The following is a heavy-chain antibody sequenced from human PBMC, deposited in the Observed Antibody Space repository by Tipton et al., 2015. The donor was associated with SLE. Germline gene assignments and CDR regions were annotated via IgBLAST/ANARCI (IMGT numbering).Heavy chain of an antibody. CDR1: GYSISSGYY. D-gene: IGHD3-16*01. CDR2: IYHSGST. J-gene: IGHJ6*03. CDR3: VGFGPDAYYYYYMDV. Sequence: TLSLTCAVSGYSISSGYYWGWVWQPPGKGLEWIGSIYHSGSTYYNPSLKSRVTISVDTFKNQFSLKLSSVTAADTAVYYCVGFGPDAYYYYYMDVWGKGTTVTVSS. V-gene: IGHV4-38-2*01.